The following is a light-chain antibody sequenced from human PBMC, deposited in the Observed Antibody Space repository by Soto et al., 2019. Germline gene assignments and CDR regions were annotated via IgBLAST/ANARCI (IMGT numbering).Light chain of an antibody. J-gene: IGKJ5*01. V-gene: IGKV3-11*01. Sequence: EIVMTQSPGTQSVSPGERATLSCRASQSVASNLAWYQQKPGQAPRLLIYGTSTRATGVPARFSGSGSGTDFTLTISSLEPEDFAVYYCQQRSNLITFGQGTRLE. CDR2: GTS. CDR1: QSVASN. CDR3: QQRSNLIT.